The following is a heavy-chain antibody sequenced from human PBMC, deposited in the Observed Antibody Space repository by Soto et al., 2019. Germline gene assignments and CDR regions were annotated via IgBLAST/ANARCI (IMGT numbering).Heavy chain of an antibody. V-gene: IGHV3-23*01. D-gene: IGHD2-2*02. Sequence: GGSLRLSCAASGFTFSSYAMSWVRQTPGKGLEWVSGIPTSGPSTYYADSVKGRFTISRDNSKNTLSLQMNSLRVEDTAIYYCAKYTVYDGMDVWGQGTTVTVSS. CDR1: GFTFSSYA. CDR2: IPTSGPST. CDR3: AKYTVYDGMDV. J-gene: IGHJ6*02.